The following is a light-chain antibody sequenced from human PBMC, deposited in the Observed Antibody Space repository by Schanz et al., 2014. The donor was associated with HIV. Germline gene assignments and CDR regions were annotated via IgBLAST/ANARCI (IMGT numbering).Light chain of an antibody. CDR3: SSSSTNTCV. J-gene: IGLJ3*02. Sequence: QSALTQPASVSGSPGQSITISCTGPNSDINFYYYVSWFQQHPGKAPQLMIYDGSRRPSGVSNRFSGSKSGNTASLTISGLQAEDEAEYYCSSSSTNTCVFGGGTKLTVL. V-gene: IGLV2-14*03. CDR1: NSDINFYYY. CDR2: DGS.